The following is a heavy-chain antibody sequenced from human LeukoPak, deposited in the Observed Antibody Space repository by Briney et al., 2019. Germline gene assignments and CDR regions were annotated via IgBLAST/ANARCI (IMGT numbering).Heavy chain of an antibody. Sequence: ASVKVSCKASGYTFTSYDINWVRQATGQGLEWMGWVNPNSGNTGYAQKFQGRVTMTRNTSISTAYMELSSLRSEDTAVYYCASKGYGENRPDAFDIWGQGTMVTVSS. CDR1: GYTFTSYD. CDR2: VNPNSGNT. CDR3: ASKGYGENRPDAFDI. J-gene: IGHJ3*02. D-gene: IGHD4-17*01. V-gene: IGHV1-8*01.